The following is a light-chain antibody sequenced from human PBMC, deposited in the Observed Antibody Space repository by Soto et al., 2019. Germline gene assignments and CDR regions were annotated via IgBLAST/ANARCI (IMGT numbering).Light chain of an antibody. J-gene: IGLJ1*01. CDR1: SSNIGSNT. V-gene: IGLV1-44*01. CDR2: SHN. CDR3: AAWDDSLNSYV. Sequence: QSVLTQPPSASGTPGQRVTISCSGSSSNIGSNTVNWYQQLPGTAPKLLIYSHNQRPSGVPDRFSGSESGTSASLAISGLQSEDEDDYYCAAWDDSLNSYVFGTGTKVTVL.